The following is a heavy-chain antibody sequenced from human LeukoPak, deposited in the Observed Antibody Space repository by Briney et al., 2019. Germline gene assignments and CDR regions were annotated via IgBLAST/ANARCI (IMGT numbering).Heavy chain of an antibody. CDR3: ARHYYDSSGYFYQDY. J-gene: IGHJ4*02. CDR2: IYYSGST. CDR1: GGSISGYY. Sequence: SETLSLTCTVSGGSISGYYGSWIRQPPGRGQEWIGYIYYSGSTDDNPSLKSRVTISVDTSKNQFSLKLSSVTAADTAVYYCARHYYDSSGYFYQDYWGQGTLVTVSS. D-gene: IGHD3-22*01. V-gene: IGHV4-59*08.